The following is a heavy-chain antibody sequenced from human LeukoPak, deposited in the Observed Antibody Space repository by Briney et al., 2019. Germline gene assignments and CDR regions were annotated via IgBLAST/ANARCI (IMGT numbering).Heavy chain of an antibody. Sequence: GRSLRLSCAASGFTFSSYGMHWVRQAPGKGLEWVAVIWYDGSNKYYADSVKGRFTISRDNSKNTLYLQMNSLRAEDTAVYYCAREGSTMVRGVMSYWGQGTLVTVSS. CDR2: IWYDGSNK. CDR1: GFTFSSYG. CDR3: AREGSTMVRGVMSY. V-gene: IGHV3-33*01. J-gene: IGHJ4*02. D-gene: IGHD3-10*01.